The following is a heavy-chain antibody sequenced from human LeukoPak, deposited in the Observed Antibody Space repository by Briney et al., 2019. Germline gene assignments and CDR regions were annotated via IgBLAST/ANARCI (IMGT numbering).Heavy chain of an antibody. CDR3: ARDRAPRIYTWGFDI. CDR1: GFTFSSYA. J-gene: IGHJ3*02. CDR2: ISSNGGST. V-gene: IGHV3-64*01. Sequence: GGALRLSCAASGFTFSSYAMHWVRQAPGKGLEYVSAISSNGGSTYYANSVKGRFTISRDNSKNTLYLQMGSLRAEDMAVYYCARDRAPRIYTWGFDIWGQGTMVTVSS. D-gene: IGHD2/OR15-2a*01.